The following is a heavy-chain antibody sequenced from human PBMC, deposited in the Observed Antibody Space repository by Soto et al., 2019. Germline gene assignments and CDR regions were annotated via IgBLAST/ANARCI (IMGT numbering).Heavy chain of an antibody. D-gene: IGHD2-2*01. V-gene: IGHV3-33*01. CDR2: IWFDGSKK. CDR3: ARDRLVPYGYGMDV. Sequence: QMQLVESGGGVVQPGRSLRLSCAASGFTFRSYGIHWARQAPGKGLEWVALIWFDGSKKYYVDSVKGRFAVSRDNSKNTLYLQMNSLRVEDTAVYYCARDRLVPYGYGMDVWGQGTTVTVSS. CDR1: GFTFRSYG. J-gene: IGHJ6*02.